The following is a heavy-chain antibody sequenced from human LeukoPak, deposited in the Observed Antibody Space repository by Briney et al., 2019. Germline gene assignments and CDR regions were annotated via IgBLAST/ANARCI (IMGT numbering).Heavy chain of an antibody. V-gene: IGHV3-23*01. CDR3: AKESDARPSMCMDV. CDR1: GFTFTSYA. CDR2: ISGSGGST. Sequence: GGSLRLSCAASGFTFTSYAMSWVRQAPGQGLEWVSAISGSGGSTNYADSVKGRFTISRDNSTNTFYLQMNSLRAEDTAVYYCAKESDARPSMCMDVWGKGTTVTVSS. J-gene: IGHJ6*03. D-gene: IGHD2-21*01.